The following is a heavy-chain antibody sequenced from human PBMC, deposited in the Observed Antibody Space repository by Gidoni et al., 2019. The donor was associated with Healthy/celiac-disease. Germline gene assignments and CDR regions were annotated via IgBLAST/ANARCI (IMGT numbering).Heavy chain of an antibody. Sequence: QVQPHQWAAGLLKPSETLSLTCAAYGGSFSVYYWSWVRHPPGKGLEGIGEITHSGSPNYNPSLKSRVTIAVDTSKNQFSLKLSSVTAADTAVYYCARATIFSQSYYYCYYMDVWGKGTTVTVSS. V-gene: IGHV4-34*01. CDR1: GGSFSVYY. CDR2: ITHSGSP. J-gene: IGHJ6*03. D-gene: IGHD3-3*01. CDR3: ARATIFSQSYYYCYYMDV.